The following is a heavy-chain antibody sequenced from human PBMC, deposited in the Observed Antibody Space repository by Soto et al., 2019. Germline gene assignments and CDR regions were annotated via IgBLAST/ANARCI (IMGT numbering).Heavy chain of an antibody. Sequence: QVQLVQSGAEVKKPGASVKVSCKASGYTFTSYGISWVRQAPGQGLEWMGWISAYNGNTNYAQKLQGRVTMTTDTATSKAYMELRSLRSDDTAVYYCVRVDIVATILATHYDYWGQGTLVTVSS. J-gene: IGHJ4*02. CDR1: GYTFTSYG. CDR3: VRVDIVATILATHYDY. CDR2: ISAYNGNT. V-gene: IGHV1-18*01. D-gene: IGHD5-12*01.